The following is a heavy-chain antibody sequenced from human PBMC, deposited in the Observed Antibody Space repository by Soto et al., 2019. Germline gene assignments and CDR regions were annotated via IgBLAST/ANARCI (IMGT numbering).Heavy chain of an antibody. D-gene: IGHD4-17*01. CDR1: GYTFTSYG. V-gene: IGHV1-18*04. CDR2: ISPLKGRT. J-gene: IGHJ1*01. CDR3: AMDYGDRPEYFKH. Sequence: QVQLVQSGPDLKRPGASMKVSCTASGYTFTSYGISWVRQAPGQGLEWMAWISPLKGRTQYSQKAQGRVTLSTDTSSNTADMEMTTLRVDDTAVYYCAMDYGDRPEYFKHWGQGTLVTVS.